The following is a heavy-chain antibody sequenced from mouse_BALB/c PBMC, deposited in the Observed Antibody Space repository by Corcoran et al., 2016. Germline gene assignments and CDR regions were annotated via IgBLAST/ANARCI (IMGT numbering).Heavy chain of an antibody. CDR2: INPSTGYT. J-gene: IGHJ4*01. V-gene: IGHV1-7*01. CDR1: GYTFTSYW. D-gene: IGHD1-1*01. Sequence: QVQLQQSGAELAKPGASVKMSCKASGYTFTSYWMHWVKQRPGQGLEWIGYINPSTGYTEYNQKFKDKATLTADKSSSTSYMQLSSLTSEDSAGYYCARWLHYYGSGYYAMDYLGQGTSLTVSS. CDR3: ARWLHYYGSGYYAMDY.